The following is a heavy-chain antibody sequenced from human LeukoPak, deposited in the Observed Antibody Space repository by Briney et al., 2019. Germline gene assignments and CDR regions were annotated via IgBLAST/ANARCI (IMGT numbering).Heavy chain of an antibody. V-gene: IGHV1-2*02. CDR2: INPNSGAT. CDR3: ARIRKSNSWYDAFDI. CDR1: GYTFTAYF. D-gene: IGHD6-13*01. Sequence: ASVKVSCKASGYTFTAYFIHWVRQAPGQGLEWIGWINPNSGATTYAQKFQGRVTMTRGTSISTAYMELSRLRSDDTAVYYCARIRKSNSWYDAFDIWGQGTMVTVSS. J-gene: IGHJ3*02.